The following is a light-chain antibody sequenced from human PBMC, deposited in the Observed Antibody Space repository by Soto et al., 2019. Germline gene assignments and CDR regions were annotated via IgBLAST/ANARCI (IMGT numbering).Light chain of an antibody. CDR3: QQPNSYPLT. Sequence: DIQVTQSPSFLSASVGDRVTITCRASPGISSYLAWYQQKPGQVPKLLIYAASTLQSGVPSRFSGSGSGTEYTLTISSLQPEDFATDDCQQPNSYPLTFGGGTKVEIK. CDR2: AAS. CDR1: PGISSY. V-gene: IGKV1-9*01. J-gene: IGKJ4*01.